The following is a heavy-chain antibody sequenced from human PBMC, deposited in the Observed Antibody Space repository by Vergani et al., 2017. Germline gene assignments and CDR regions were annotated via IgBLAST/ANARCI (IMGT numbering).Heavy chain of an antibody. V-gene: IGHV1-69*02. CDR3: ASAMTTVTTLFRYYFDY. D-gene: IGHD4-17*01. CDR1: GGTFSSYT. J-gene: IGHJ4*02. CDR2: IIPILGIA. Sequence: QVQLVQSGAEVKKPGSSVKVSCKASGGTFSSYTISWVRQAPGQGLEWMGRIIPILGIANYAQKFQGRVTITADKSTGTAYMELSSLRSEDTAVYYCASAMTTVTTLFRYYFDYWGQGTLVTVSS.